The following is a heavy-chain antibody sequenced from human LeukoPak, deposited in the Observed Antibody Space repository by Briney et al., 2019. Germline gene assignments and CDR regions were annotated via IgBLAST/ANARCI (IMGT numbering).Heavy chain of an antibody. CDR1: GGSISSGGSY. CDR3: ARVGYYYDSSGFRWFDP. Sequence: SETLSLTCTVSGGSISSGGSYWNWIRQPPGKGLEWIGYIYYSGSTNYNPSLKSRVTISVDTSRNQFSLKLSSVTAADTAVYYCARVGYYYDSSGFRWFDPWGQGTLVTVSS. CDR2: IYYSGST. V-gene: IGHV4-61*08. D-gene: IGHD3-22*01. J-gene: IGHJ5*02.